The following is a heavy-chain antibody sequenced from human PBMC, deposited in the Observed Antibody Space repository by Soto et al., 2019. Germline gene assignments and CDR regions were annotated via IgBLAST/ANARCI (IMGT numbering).Heavy chain of an antibody. J-gene: IGHJ5*02. CDR1: GYTFTSYG. D-gene: IGHD3-10*01. CDR2: ISAYNGNT. Sequence: ASVKVSCKASGYTFTSYGISRVRQAPGQGLEWMGWISAYNGNTNYAQKLQGRVTMTTDTSTSTAYMELRSLRSDDTAVYYCARDSPLGNWFDPWGQGTLVTVSS. V-gene: IGHV1-18*04. CDR3: ARDSPLGNWFDP.